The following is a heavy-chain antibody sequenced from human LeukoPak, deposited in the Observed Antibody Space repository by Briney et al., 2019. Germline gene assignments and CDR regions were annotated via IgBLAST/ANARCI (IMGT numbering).Heavy chain of an antibody. CDR3: ARDPSVKGSSWYRGDYFDY. D-gene: IGHD6-13*01. Sequence: GGSLRLSCAASGFTFSSYSMNWVRQAPGKGLEGVSSISSSSSYIYYADSVKGRFTISRDNDKNSLYLQMNSLRAEDTAVYYCARDPSVKGSSWYRGDYFDYWGQGTLVTVSS. CDR1: GFTFSSYS. CDR2: ISSSSSYI. J-gene: IGHJ4*02. V-gene: IGHV3-21*01.